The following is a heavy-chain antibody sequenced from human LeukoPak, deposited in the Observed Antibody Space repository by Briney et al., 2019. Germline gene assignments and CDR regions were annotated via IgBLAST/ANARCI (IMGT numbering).Heavy chain of an antibody. CDR1: GFTVSSNY. CDR3: AKYRGLRYYDD. V-gene: IGHV3-66*01. D-gene: IGHD3-22*01. J-gene: IGHJ4*02. CDR2: IYSGGNT. Sequence: PGGSLRLSCGASGFTVSSNYMSWVRQAPGKGLEWVSVIYSGGNTYNADSVKGRFTISRDNSKNTLYLQMNSLRADDTAVYYCAKYRGLRYYDDWGQGTLVTVSS.